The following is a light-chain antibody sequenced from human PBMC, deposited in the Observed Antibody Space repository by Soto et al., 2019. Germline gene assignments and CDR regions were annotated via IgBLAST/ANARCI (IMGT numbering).Light chain of an antibody. CDR2: AAS. Sequence: DIQMTQSPSSLSASVGDRVTITCRASQSINNYLNWYQQKPGKAPKLLIYAASSLQSGVPSRFSGSGSGTDFTLTISSLRPEDFAVYYCQQRSNWPPWTFGQGTKVEIK. J-gene: IGKJ1*01. V-gene: IGKV1-39*01. CDR3: QQRSNWPPWT. CDR1: QSINNY.